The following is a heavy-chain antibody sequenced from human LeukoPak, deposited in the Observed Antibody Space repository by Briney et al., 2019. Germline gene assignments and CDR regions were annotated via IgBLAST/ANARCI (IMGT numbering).Heavy chain of an antibody. CDR2: ISYDGSNK. D-gene: IGHD2-8*01. Sequence: GGSLRLSCTASGGFTFSNVWMHWVRQAPGKGLEWVAVISYDGSNKYYADSVKGRFTISRDNSKNTLYLQMNSLRAEDTAVYYCARGRVYATSTLFDYWGQGTLVTVSS. J-gene: IGHJ4*02. V-gene: IGHV3-30-3*01. CDR3: ARGRVYATSTLFDY. CDR1: GGFTFSNVW.